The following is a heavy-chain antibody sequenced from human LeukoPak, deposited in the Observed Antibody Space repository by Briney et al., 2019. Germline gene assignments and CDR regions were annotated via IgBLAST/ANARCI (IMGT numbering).Heavy chain of an antibody. D-gene: IGHD3-3*01. CDR3: ARDAGVVLVPSYYFDN. V-gene: IGHV3-21*01. CDR1: GFTFSSYS. Sequence: GGSLRLSCAASGFTFSSYSMNWVRQAPGKGLEWVSSISSSSSYIYYADSVKGRFTISRDNAKNSLYLQMNSLRVEDTAIYYCARDAGVVLVPSYYFDNWGQGTLVTVSS. CDR2: ISSSSSYI. J-gene: IGHJ4*02.